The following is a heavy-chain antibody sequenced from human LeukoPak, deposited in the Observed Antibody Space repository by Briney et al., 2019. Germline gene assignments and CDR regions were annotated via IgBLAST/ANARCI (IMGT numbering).Heavy chain of an antibody. J-gene: IGHJ4*02. CDR2: LFWNDDM. D-gene: IGHD5-18*01. Sequence: SGPTLVKPTQTLTLTCTFSGFSLTTRGVGVGWIRQPPGKALEWLALLFWNDDMRYTPSLKSSPTITKDTSKNQVFLTLTNLVPVDTATYYCAQRPLTAMVGFDYWGQGTLVTVSS. CDR1: GFSLTTRGVG. V-gene: IGHV2-5*01. CDR3: AQRPLTAMVGFDY.